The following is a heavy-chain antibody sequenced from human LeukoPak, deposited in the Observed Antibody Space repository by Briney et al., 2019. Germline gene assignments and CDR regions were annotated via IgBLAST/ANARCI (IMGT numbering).Heavy chain of an antibody. J-gene: IGHJ4*02. CDR2: IKQDGSEK. CDR1: GITLSVYW. V-gene: IGHV3-7*01. Sequence: PGGSLRLSCAASGITLSVYWMSWVRQAPGKGLEWVANIKQDGSEKYYRDSVQGRFTISRDNAKNSRYLQMNSLRAEDTAVYYCARSGSGYFDYWGQGSLVTVSS. CDR3: ARSGSGYFDY.